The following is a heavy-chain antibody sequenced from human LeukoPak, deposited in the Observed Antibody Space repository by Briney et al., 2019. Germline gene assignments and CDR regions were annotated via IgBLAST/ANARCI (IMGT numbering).Heavy chain of an antibody. CDR2: IRNKANSYTT. V-gene: IGHV3-72*01. J-gene: IGHJ4*02. CDR3: ARYQLPVRYFDY. CDR1: GFTLSDHY. Sequence: QPGGSLRLSCAASGFTLSDHYMDWIRQGPGKGLEWVARIRNKANSYTTEYAASVEGRFTISRDDSKNSLYLQMNSLKTEDTAVYYCARYQLPVRYFDYWGQGTLVTVSS. D-gene: IGHD2-2*01.